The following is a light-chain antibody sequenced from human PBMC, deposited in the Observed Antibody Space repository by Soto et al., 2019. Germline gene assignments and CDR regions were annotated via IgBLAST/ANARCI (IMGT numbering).Light chain of an antibody. CDR1: QSVGNN. CDR2: GAY. V-gene: IGKV3-15*01. Sequence: VLTQSPATLSVSPGERTTLSCRASQSVGNNLAWYQQKPGQAPRLLIYGAYTRATGIPARFSGSGSGTDFTLTISSLQSEDFAVYYCQQYNSFSRTFGQGTKVDIK. CDR3: QQYNSFSRT. J-gene: IGKJ1*01.